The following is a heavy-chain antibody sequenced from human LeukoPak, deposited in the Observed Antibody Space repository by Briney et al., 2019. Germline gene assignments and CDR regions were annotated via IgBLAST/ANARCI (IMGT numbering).Heavy chain of an antibody. CDR3: AKTIGTAMVPEGFNY. Sequence: GVSVRLSCAASGLTYTSLAMMCAPHAPGKGLEWVLGITCSGGSKDYADSVRVRFTISRDNSKNTLYLQMNSLRAEDTAVYYCAKTIGTAMVPEGFNYWGQGALVAVSS. J-gene: IGHJ4*02. CDR2: ITCSGGSK. V-gene: IGHV3-23*01. CDR1: GLTYTSLA. D-gene: IGHD5-18*01.